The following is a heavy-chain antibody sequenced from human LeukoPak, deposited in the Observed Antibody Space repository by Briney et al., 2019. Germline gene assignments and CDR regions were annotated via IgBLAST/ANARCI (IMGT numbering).Heavy chain of an antibody. V-gene: IGHV1-2*02. CDR2: VNPFTGDT. D-gene: IGHD2-21*02. Sequence: GASVKVSCMASGYALTGTDFYWVRQAPGQGLEYMGSVNPFTGDTNYAQKFQGRVTMTRDTSRNTAYMELSGLTSDDTAMYYCATRPRPVTIGPFDYWGQGTLVTVSS. CDR3: ATRPRPVTIGPFDY. J-gene: IGHJ4*02. CDR1: GYALTGTD.